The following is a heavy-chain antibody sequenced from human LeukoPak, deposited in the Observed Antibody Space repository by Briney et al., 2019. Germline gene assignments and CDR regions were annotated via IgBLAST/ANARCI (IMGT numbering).Heavy chain of an antibody. CDR3: AKDHYYYDSSGYYYEASLLDY. D-gene: IGHD3-22*01. J-gene: IGHJ4*02. CDR1: GFTFSSYW. CDR2: ISYDGSNK. Sequence: GGSLRLSCAASGFTFSSYWMSWVRQAPGKGLEWMAIISYDGSNKYYTDSVKGRFTISRDNSKNTLYLQMNSLRAEDTAVYYCAKDHYYYDSSGYYYEASLLDYWGQGTLVTVSS. V-gene: IGHV3-30*18.